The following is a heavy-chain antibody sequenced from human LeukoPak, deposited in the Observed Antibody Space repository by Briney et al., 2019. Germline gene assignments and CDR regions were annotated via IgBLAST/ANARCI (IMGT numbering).Heavy chain of an antibody. J-gene: IGHJ6*03. Sequence: GGSLRLSCAASGFTFSSYSMNWVRQAPGEGLEWVSSISSSSSYIYYADSVKGRFTISRDNAKNSLYLQMNSLRAEDTAVYYCARDKGHRGTYSSSSGGYMDVWGKGTTVTVSS. CDR3: ARDKGHRGTYSSSSGGYMDV. CDR1: GFTFSSYS. D-gene: IGHD6-6*01. V-gene: IGHV3-21*01. CDR2: ISSSSSYI.